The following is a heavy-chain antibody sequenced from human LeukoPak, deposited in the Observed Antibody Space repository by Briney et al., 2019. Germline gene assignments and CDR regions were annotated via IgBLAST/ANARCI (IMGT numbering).Heavy chain of an antibody. D-gene: IGHD3-22*01. J-gene: IGHJ4*02. Sequence: GGSLRLSCAASGFTFSSYAMTWVRQAPGKGLERVSTISASGDSTYYADSVKGRFTISRDNSKNTLYLQMSSLRAEDTAIYYCAKYPISYYYDSSGYRGYFDYWGQGTLVTVSS. CDR3: AKYPISYYYDSSGYRGYFDY. V-gene: IGHV3-23*01. CDR2: ISASGDST. CDR1: GFTFSSYA.